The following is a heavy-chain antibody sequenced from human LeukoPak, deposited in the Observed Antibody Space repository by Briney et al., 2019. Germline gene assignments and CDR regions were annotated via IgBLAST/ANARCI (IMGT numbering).Heavy chain of an antibody. J-gene: IGHJ1*01. D-gene: IGHD3-10*01. CDR1: GGSFSGYY. CDR3: AYSRYYYGSGSYYGYFQH. V-gene: IGHV4-34*01. CDR2: INHSGST. Sequence: SETLSLTCAVYGGSFSGYYWSWIRQPPGKGLKWIGEINHSGSTNYNPSLKSRVTISVDTSKNQFSLKLSSVTAADTAVYYCAYSRYYYGSGSYYGYFQHWGQGTLVTVCS.